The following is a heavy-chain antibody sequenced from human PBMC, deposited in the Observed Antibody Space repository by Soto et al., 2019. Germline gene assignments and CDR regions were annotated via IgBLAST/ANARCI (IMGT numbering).Heavy chain of an antibody. CDR3: VRDYTIFGVERYYYYGMDV. Sequence: PGGSLRLSCAASGFTFSSYGMHWVRQAPGKGLEWVAVIWYDGSNKYYADSVKGRFTISRDNSKNTLYLQMNSLRAEDTAVYYCVRDYTIFGVERYYYYGMDVWGQGTTVTVSS. D-gene: IGHD3-3*01. V-gene: IGHV3-33*01. CDR2: IWYDGSNK. CDR1: GFTFSSYG. J-gene: IGHJ6*02.